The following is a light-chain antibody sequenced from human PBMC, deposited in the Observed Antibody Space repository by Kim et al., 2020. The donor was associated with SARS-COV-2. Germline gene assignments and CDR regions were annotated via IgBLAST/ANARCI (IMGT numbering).Light chain of an antibody. Sequence: QSALTQPASVSGSPGQSITISCAGTSSDVGRYNLVSWYQQYPGKAPKLIIYDDTERPSGVSNRFSGSKSGNTASLTISGLQAEDEADYYCCSYAGNYIWVFGGGTQLTVL. CDR2: DDT. V-gene: IGLV2-23*01. J-gene: IGLJ3*02. CDR3: CSYAGNYIWV. CDR1: SSDVGRYNL.